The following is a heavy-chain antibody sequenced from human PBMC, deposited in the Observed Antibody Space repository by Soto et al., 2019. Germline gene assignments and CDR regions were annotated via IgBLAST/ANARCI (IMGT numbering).Heavy chain of an antibody. V-gene: IGHV3-66*01. CDR1: GFSVSDNY. CDR3: ARDRSQAGMDV. CDR2: TYIGGST. Sequence: EVQLVESGGGLVQPGGSLRLSCAASGFSVSDNYMNWVRQAPGKGLEWVSVTYIGGSTYYADSVKGRFTISRDNSKHTLSLQMNSLRAEDTAVYYCARDRSQAGMDVWGQGTTVTVSS. D-gene: IGHD1-26*01. J-gene: IGHJ6*02.